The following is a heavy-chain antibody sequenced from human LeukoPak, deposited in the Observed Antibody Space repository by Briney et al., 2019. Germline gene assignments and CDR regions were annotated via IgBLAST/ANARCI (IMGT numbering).Heavy chain of an antibody. CDR2: ISGSGGST. Sequence: GGSLRLSCAASGFTFSSYAMSWVRQAPGKGLEWFSAISGSGGSTYYADSVKGRFTISRDNSKNTLYLQMNSLRAEDTAVYYCAKDDYGGNLFDYWGQGTLVTVSS. V-gene: IGHV3-23*01. CDR1: GFTFSSYA. D-gene: IGHD4-23*01. J-gene: IGHJ4*02. CDR3: AKDDYGGNLFDY.